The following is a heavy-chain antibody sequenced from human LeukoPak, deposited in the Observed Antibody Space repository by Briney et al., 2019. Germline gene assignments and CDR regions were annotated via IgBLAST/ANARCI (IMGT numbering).Heavy chain of an antibody. CDR2: IYPNGGDT. CDR1: GYTFTSLY. J-gene: IGHJ4*02. D-gene: IGHD3-22*01. CDR3: ARDNYDKRFDY. Sequence: GSLTLSCTPSGYTFTSLYLHWVRQAPGQGLEWIGRIYPNGGDTKFAQTFQDRFTFPTDASISTAYMELSSLGSDDTAVYYCARDNYDKRFDYWGQGTLVTVSP. V-gene: IGHV1-2*06.